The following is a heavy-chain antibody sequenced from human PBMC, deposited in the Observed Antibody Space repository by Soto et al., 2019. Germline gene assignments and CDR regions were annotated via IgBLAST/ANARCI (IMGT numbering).Heavy chain of an antibody. CDR1: GFTFSSYE. Sequence: EMQLVQSGGGLVQPGGSLRLSCAASGFTFSSYEMHWVRQAPGKGLEWISYISSSGTGTYYADSGRGRFTMSRDNTKNSVSLQMYSLRSEDTAIYYCVRDLHDHLAAAALREANWGQCTQVTVSS. D-gene: IGHD6-13*01. CDR3: VRDLHDHLAAAALREAN. CDR2: ISSSGTGT. V-gene: IGHV3-48*03. J-gene: IGHJ1*01.